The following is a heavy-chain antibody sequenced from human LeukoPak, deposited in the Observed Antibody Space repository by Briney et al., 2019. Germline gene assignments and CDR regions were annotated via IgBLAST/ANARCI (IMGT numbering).Heavy chain of an antibody. V-gene: IGHV4-39*01. CDR2: IYYSGST. J-gene: IGHJ4*02. Sequence: SETLSLTCTVSGGSISSSYYYWGWIRQPPGKGLEWIESIYYSGSTYFNPSLKSRVTISVDTSKNQFSLKLSSVTAADTAVYYCARGRQWLVPLGYWGQGTLVTVSS. D-gene: IGHD6-19*01. CDR1: GGSISSSYYY. CDR3: ARGRQWLVPLGY.